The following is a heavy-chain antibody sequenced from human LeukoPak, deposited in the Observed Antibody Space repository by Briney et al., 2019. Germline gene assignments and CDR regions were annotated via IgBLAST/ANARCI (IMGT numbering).Heavy chain of an antibody. CDR2: IRSKAYGGTT. Sequence: PGRSLRLSCTASGFTFGDYAMCWVRQAPGKGLEWVGFIRSKAYGGTTEYAASVKGRFTISRDDSKSIAYLQMNSLKTEDTAVYYCTRDAAHDYGDYNFDYWGQGTLVTVSS. V-gene: IGHV3-49*04. J-gene: IGHJ4*02. CDR3: TRDAAHDYGDYNFDY. D-gene: IGHD4-17*01. CDR1: GFTFGDYA.